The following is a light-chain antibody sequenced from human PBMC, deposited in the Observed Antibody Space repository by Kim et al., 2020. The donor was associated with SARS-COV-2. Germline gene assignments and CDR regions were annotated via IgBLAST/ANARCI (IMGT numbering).Light chain of an antibody. CDR2: TTG. V-gene: IGLV7-43*01. CDR3: LVMHGGAWV. Sequence: GGKVTLPWASSSEAVTSGSYPNWFRHKPGQAPRALIYTTGNKHSWTPARFSGSLLGGKAALTLSGVQPEDEAEYFCLVMHGGAWVFGGGTKLTVL. CDR1: SEAVTSGSY. J-gene: IGLJ3*02.